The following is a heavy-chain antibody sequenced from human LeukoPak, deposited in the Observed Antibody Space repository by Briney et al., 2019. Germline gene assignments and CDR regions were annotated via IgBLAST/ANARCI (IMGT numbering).Heavy chain of an antibody. CDR3: ARTIVGATKRIREVGFDY. CDR2: IYDSGSS. J-gene: IGHJ4*02. D-gene: IGHD1-26*01. Sequence: SETLSLTCTVSGDSTTSYYWSWIRQPPGKGLEWIGYIYDSGSSNYNPSLKSRVTISVDTSKNQFSLKVSSVTAADTAVYYCARTIVGATKRIREVGFDYWGQGTLVTVSS. V-gene: IGHV4-59*01. CDR1: GDSTTSYY.